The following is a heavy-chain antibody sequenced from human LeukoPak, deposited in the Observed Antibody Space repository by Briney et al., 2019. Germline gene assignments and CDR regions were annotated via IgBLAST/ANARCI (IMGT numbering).Heavy chain of an antibody. CDR3: AKDGGWLVTYIDY. CDR2: ISYDGSNK. CDR1: GFTFSSYG. V-gene: IGHV3-30*18. Sequence: GGSLRLSCAASGFTFSSYGMHWVRQAPGKGLEWVAVISYDGSNKYYADSVKGRFTISRDNSKNTLYLQMNSLRAEDTAVYYCAKDGGWLVTYIDYRGQGTLVTVSS. J-gene: IGHJ4*02. D-gene: IGHD6-19*01.